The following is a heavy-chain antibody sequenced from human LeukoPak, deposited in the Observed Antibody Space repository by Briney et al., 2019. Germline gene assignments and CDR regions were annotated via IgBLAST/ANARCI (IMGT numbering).Heavy chain of an antibody. V-gene: IGHV1-8*01. Sequence: ASVKVSCKASGYTFTSYDINWVRQATGQGFEWMGWMNPNSGNTGYAQKFQGRVTMTRNTSISTAYMELSSLRSEDTAVYYCARGYIGYCSSTSCYWFDPWGQGTLVTVSS. CDR2: MNPNSGNT. CDR3: ARGYIGYCSSTSCYWFDP. CDR1: GYTFTSYD. J-gene: IGHJ5*02. D-gene: IGHD2-2*01.